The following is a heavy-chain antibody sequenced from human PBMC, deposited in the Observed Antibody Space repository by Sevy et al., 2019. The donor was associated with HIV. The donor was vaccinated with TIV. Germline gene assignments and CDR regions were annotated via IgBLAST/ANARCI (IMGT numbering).Heavy chain of an antibody. CDR2: IKSKTDGGTT. D-gene: IGHD3-22*01. CDR3: TTLSYYYDSSCYYYSDY. J-gene: IGHJ4*02. V-gene: IGHV3-15*01. CDR1: GFTFSNAW. Sequence: GGSLRLSCAASGFTFSNAWMSWVRQAPGKGLEWVGRIKSKTDGGTTDYAAPVKGRFTISRDDSKNTLYLQMNSLKTEDTAVYYCTTLSYYYDSSCYYYSDYWGQGTLVTVSS.